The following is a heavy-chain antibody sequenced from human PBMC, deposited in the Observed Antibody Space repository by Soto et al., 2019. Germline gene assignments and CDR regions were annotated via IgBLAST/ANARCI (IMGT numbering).Heavy chain of an antibody. CDR1: GESFSGYY. D-gene: IGHD2-15*01. CDR2: INHSGST. CDR3: ALVVAGPDY. V-gene: IGHV4-34*01. Sequence: QVQLKQWGAGLLKPSETLSLTCAVYGESFSGYYWSWIRQPPGKGLEWIGEINHSGSTNYNPSLKSRVTISVDTSKNQFSLKLSSVTAADTAVYYCALVVAGPDYWGQGTLVTVSS. J-gene: IGHJ4*02.